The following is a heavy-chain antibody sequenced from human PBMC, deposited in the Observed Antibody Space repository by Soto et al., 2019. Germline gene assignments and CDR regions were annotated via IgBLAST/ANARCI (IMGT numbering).Heavy chain of an antibody. J-gene: IGHJ4*02. Sequence: PGGSLRLSCAASGFTFSSYSMNWVRQAPGKGLEWVSSISSSSSYIYYADSVKGRFTISRDNAKNSLYLQMNSLRAEDTAVYYCARHGGAGYNLTVVNWGQGTLVTVSS. D-gene: IGHD5-12*01. CDR3: ARHGGAGYNLTVVN. V-gene: IGHV3-21*01. CDR2: ISSSSSYI. CDR1: GFTFSSYS.